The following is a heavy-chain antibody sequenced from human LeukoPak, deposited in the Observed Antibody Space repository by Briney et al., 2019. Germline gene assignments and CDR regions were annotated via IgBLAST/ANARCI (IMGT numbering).Heavy chain of an antibody. J-gene: IGHJ5*02. D-gene: IGHD1-26*01. V-gene: IGHV1-2*02. Sequence: ASVKVSCKASGYTFTDLTEYYIHWVRQPPGQGLEWMGWINPNNGDTKYAQEIQGRVTMTRDMSMNTAYMELSSLTSDGTAVYYCARRLGGSSEGYESWGQGPLVTVSS. CDR2: INPNNGDT. CDR3: ARRLGGSSEGYES. CDR1: GYTFTDLTEYY.